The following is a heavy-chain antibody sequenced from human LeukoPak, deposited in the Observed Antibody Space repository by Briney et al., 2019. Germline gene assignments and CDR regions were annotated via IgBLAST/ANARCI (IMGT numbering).Heavy chain of an antibody. J-gene: IGHJ4*02. CDR1: GGSISSCY. D-gene: IGHD5-24*01. V-gene: IGHV4-59*08. CDR2: IYYSGST. Sequence: SETLSLTCSVSGGSISSCYWSWIRQPPGKGLEWIGYIYYSGSTNYNPSLKSRVTTSVDTSKNQFSLSLNSVTAADTAVYYCARRRDGYNFGSFYFDYWGQGILVTVSS. CDR3: ARRRDGYNFGSFYFDY.